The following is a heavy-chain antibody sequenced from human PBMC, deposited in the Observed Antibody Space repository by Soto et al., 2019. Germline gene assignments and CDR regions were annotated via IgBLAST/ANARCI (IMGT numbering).Heavy chain of an antibody. D-gene: IGHD3-3*01. CDR3: AKDIGYDFRRRLHYMDV. J-gene: IGHJ6*03. V-gene: IGHV3-9*01. Sequence: GGSLRLSCAASGFTFDDYAMHWVRQAPGKGLEWVSGISWNSGSIGYADSVKGRFTISSDNAKNSLYLQMNSLRAEDTALYYCAKDIGYDFRRRLHYMDVWGKGTTVTVSS. CDR2: ISWNSGSI. CDR1: GFTFDDYA.